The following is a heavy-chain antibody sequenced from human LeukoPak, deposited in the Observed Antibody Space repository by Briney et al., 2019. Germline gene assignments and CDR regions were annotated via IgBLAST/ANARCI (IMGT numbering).Heavy chain of an antibody. CDR2: ISSNGDST. V-gene: IGHV3-64*01. J-gene: IGHJ4*02. D-gene: IGHD2-15*01. CDR1: GLTFSSSA. CDR3: AKDRRGVAATHTDY. Sequence: GGSLRLSCAASGLTFSSSAMNWVRQAPGKGLEYVSAISSNGDSTYYANSVKGRFTISRDNSKNTLYLQMNSLRAEDTAVYYCAKDRRGVAATHTDYWGQGTLVTVSS.